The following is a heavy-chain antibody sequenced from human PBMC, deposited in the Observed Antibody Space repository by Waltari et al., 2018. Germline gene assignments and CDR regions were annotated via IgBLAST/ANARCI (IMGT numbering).Heavy chain of an antibody. J-gene: IGHJ4*02. CDR3: ARTPRGYSYGFVS. Sequence: QVQLQESGPGLVKPSETLSLTCTVSGGSISSYYWSWIRQPAGKGLAWIGRSYTRGSTNDNPSLKSRVTMSVDTSKNQFSLKLSSVTAADTAVYYCARTPRGYSYGFVSWGQGTLVTVSS. D-gene: IGHD5-18*01. V-gene: IGHV4-4*07. CDR2: SYTRGST. CDR1: GGSISSYY.